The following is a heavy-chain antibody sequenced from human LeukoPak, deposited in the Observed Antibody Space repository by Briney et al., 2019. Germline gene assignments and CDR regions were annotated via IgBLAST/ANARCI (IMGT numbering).Heavy chain of an antibody. J-gene: IGHJ5*02. CDR1: GGSIGTYY. CDR3: ARGYYGSGRVDP. D-gene: IGHD3-10*01. Sequence: SETLSLTCTVSGGSIGTYYWSWIRQPPGTGLEWIGYMYYSVSTNYNPSLKSRVTIAADTSKNQFSLTLSSVTAADTALYYCARGYYGSGRVDPWGQGILVTVSS. V-gene: IGHV4-59*01. CDR2: MYYSVST.